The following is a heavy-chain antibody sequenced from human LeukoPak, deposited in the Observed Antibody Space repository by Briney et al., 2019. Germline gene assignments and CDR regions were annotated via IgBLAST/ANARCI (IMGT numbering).Heavy chain of an antibody. V-gene: IGHV4-34*01. CDR2: INHSGST. Sequence: PSETLSLTCAVYGGSFSGYYWSWIRQPPGKGLEWIGEINHSGSTNYNPSLKSRVTISVDTSKNQFSLKLSSVTAADTAVYYCARGRRGVSIAAAGTSPFDYWGQGTLVTVSS. D-gene: IGHD6-13*01. CDR3: ARGRRGVSIAAAGTSPFDY. J-gene: IGHJ4*02. CDR1: GGSFSGYY.